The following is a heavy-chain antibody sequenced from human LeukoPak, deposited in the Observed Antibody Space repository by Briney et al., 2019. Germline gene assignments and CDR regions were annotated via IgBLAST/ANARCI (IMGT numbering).Heavy chain of an antibody. D-gene: IGHD2-15*01. CDR1: GVTFSDYY. CDR3: ARVSSRWSHLDY. V-gene: IGHV3-11*01. Sequence: GGSLRLSCAASGVTFSDYYMSWIREAPGKGLECVSYISSSGSTIYYADSVKGRFTISRDNAKNSLYLQMNSLRAEDTAVYYCARVSSRWSHLDYWGQGTLVTVSS. J-gene: IGHJ4*02. CDR2: ISSSGSTI.